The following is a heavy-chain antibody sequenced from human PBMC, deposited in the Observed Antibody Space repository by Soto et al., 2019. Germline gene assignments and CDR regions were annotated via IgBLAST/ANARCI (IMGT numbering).Heavy chain of an antibody. J-gene: IGHJ4*02. V-gene: IGHV4-59*01. CDR3: ARSDGRY. Sequence: QVQLQESGPGLVKPSETLSLTCTVSGGSISSYYWSWIRQPPEKGLEWIGYIYYSGSTNYNPSLKSRVTISVDTSKNQFSLKRSSVTAADTAVYYCARSDGRYWGQGTLVTVSS. CDR1: GGSISSYY. CDR2: IYYSGST.